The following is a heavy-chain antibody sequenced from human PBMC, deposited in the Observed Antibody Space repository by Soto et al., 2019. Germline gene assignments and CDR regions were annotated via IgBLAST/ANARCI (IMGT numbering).Heavy chain of an antibody. V-gene: IGHV1-2*02. CDR2: LNPKSGGT. Sequence: ASVKVSCKASGFTFSDYYMHWVREAPGQGLEWMGWLNPKSGGTTYAQKFQGRLTLSRDTSINTAYMELSRLSIDDTALYYCARERYQVLSDGMDVWGQGTTVTVS. CDR3: ARERYQVLSDGMDV. CDR1: GFTFSDYY. J-gene: IGHJ6*02. D-gene: IGHD2-2*01.